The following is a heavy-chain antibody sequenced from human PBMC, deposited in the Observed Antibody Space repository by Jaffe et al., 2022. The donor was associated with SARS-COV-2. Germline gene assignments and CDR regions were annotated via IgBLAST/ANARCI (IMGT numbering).Heavy chain of an antibody. V-gene: IGHV4-61*02. CDR1: GGSISSGSYC. J-gene: IGHJ4*02. CDR2: IYTSGST. D-gene: IGHD3-3*01. Sequence: QVQLQESGPGLVKPSQTLSLTCTVSGGSISSGSYCWSWIRQPAGKGLEWIGRIYTSGSTNYNPSLKSRVTISLDTSKNQFSLKLSSVTAADTAVYYCARGVSLRFLEPFDYWGQGTLVTVSS. CDR3: ARGVSLRFLEPFDY.